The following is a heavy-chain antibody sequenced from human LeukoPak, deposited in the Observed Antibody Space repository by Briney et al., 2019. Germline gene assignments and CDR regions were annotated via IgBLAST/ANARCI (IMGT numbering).Heavy chain of an antibody. J-gene: IGHJ6*03. V-gene: IGHV4-4*07. CDR3: ARCLNTYYYDNSGYSPEHYYMDV. Sequence: PSETLSLTCTVSGDSISNYYWSWVRQPAGKGLEWIGRIYASGSGNYNPSLKSRITMSVDTSKNQFSLKLSSVTAADTAVYYCARCLNTYYYDNSGYSPEHYYMDVWGKGTTVIVSS. CDR1: GDSISNYY. CDR2: IYASGSG. D-gene: IGHD3-22*01.